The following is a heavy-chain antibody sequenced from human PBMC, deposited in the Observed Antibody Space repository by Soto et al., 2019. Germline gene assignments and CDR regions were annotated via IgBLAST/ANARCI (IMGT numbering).Heavy chain of an antibody. CDR3: ISEGITIFGVVHTFDI. CDR1: GFTFGNSW. V-gene: IGHV3-15*01. D-gene: IGHD3-3*01. CDR2: IKSKTDGGTT. Sequence: GGSLRLSCAASGFTFGNSWMSWVRQAPGKGLEWVGRIKSKTDGGTTDYAAPVKGRFTISRDDSKNTLYLQMNSLKTEDTAVYYCISEGITIFGVVHTFDIWGQGTMVIVSS. J-gene: IGHJ3*02.